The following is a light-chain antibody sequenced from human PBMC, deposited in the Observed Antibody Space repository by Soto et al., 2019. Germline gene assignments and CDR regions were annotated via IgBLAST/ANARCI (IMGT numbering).Light chain of an antibody. CDR2: DVS. CDR1: QSISGW. CDR3: QQYNSYPWT. J-gene: IGKJ1*01. V-gene: IGKV1-5*01. Sequence: DIQMTQSPSSLSASKGGRVTITCRASQSISGWLAWHQQKPGKAPKLLIYDVSSLESGVPSRFSGSGSGTEFTLAISSLQPDDFATYYCQQYNSYPWTFGQGTKVDIK.